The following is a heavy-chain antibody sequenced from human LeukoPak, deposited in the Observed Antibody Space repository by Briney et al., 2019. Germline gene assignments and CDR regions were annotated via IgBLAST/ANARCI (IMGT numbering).Heavy chain of an antibody. CDR1: GFTFSSYS. J-gene: IGHJ4*02. Sequence: LRLSCAASGFTFSSYSMNWIRQPPGKGLEWIGSICSGGNTCYNPSLQSRVTISADSSKNHFFLQLTSATAADTAVYFCARDGPWKSDVWGRGTLVTVSS. V-gene: IGHV4-59*04. D-gene: IGHD5-24*01. CDR2: ICSGGNT. CDR3: ARDGPWKSDV.